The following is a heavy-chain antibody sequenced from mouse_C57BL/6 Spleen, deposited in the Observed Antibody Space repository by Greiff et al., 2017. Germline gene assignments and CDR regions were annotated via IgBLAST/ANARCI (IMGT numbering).Heavy chain of an antibody. V-gene: IGHV2-9-1*01. Sequence: VQLQQSGPGLVAPSQSLSISCTVSGFSFTSYAISWVRQPPGKGLEWLGVIWTGGGTNDNSALTYSMSISKDNSKSQVFLKMNRLQTDDTARYYCARLTGPSSYAMDYWGQGTSVTVSS. CDR3: ARLTGPSSYAMDY. D-gene: IGHD4-1*01. CDR1: GFSFTSYA. J-gene: IGHJ4*01. CDR2: IWTGGGT.